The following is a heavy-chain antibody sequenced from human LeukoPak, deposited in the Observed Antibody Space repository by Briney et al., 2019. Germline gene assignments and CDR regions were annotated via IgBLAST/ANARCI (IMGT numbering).Heavy chain of an antibody. V-gene: IGHV3-7*01. Sequence: GGSVRLSCAASGFTFSSYWMTWVLQAPGKGLEWVANIKEDGSVKYYVDSVKGRFTISRDNAKNSLYLQMTSLRAEDTAVYYCATTHDAAGNSWGQGTLVTVSS. CDR1: GFTFSSYW. J-gene: IGHJ4*02. D-gene: IGHD6-13*01. CDR3: ATTHDAAGNS. CDR2: IKEDGSVK.